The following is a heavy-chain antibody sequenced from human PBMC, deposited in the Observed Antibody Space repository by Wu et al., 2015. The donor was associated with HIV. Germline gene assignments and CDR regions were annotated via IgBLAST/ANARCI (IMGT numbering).Heavy chain of an antibody. Sequence: QVQLVQSGAEVKKPGASVKVSCKASGYTFMSYGISWVRQAPGQGLDWMGWISAYNGNTNYAQKFQGRVTMATDTSTSTAYMELRSLRSDDTAVYYCARDLAFSYYDSSGSSKFDYWGQGTLVTVSS. CDR2: ISAYNGNT. D-gene: IGHD3-22*01. CDR3: ARDLAFSYYDSSGSSKFDY. J-gene: IGHJ4*02. CDR1: GYTFMSYG. V-gene: IGHV1-18*01.